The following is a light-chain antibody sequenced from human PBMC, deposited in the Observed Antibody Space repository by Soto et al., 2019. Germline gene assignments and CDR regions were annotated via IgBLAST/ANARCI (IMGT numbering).Light chain of an antibody. CDR2: DAS. CDR3: QQRSNWPTT. CDR1: QSISSY. Sequence: IVLTQSPATLSLSPGERPTLSCRASQSISSYLAWYQQKPGQAPRLLIYDASNRATGIPTRFSGSGSGTDFTLTISRLEPEDFAVYYCQQRSNWPTTFGEGTKVEIK. J-gene: IGKJ1*01. V-gene: IGKV3-11*01.